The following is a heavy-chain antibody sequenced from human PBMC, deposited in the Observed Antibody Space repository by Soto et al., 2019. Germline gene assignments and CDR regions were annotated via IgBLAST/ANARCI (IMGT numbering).Heavy chain of an antibody. D-gene: IGHD1-1*01. CDR2: IFYSGTT. V-gene: IGHV4-59*02. CDR1: GGSVSSYY. CDR3: ARISTYNSFDY. Sequence: SETLPLTCTVSGGSVSSYYWTWIRQSPGKGLEWIGFIFYSGTTNYNPSLKSRVAISVDRSKQQFSLRLTSVTAADTAVYYCARISTYNSFDYWGPGTLVTVSS. J-gene: IGHJ4*02.